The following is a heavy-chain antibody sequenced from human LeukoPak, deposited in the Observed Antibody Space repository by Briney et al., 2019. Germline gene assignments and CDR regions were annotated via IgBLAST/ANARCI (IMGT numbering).Heavy chain of an antibody. CDR3: ASSPYDSSGYTR. J-gene: IGHJ4*02. CDR2: INPKSGGT. V-gene: IGHV1-2*02. Sequence: ASVKVSCKASGYTFTRYYMHWVRQAPGQGLEWMGWINPKSGGTNYAQKLQGRVTMTRDTYISTAYMELSMLRSDDTAVYYCASSPYDSSGYTRWGQGTLVTVSS. D-gene: IGHD3-22*01. CDR1: GYTFTRYY.